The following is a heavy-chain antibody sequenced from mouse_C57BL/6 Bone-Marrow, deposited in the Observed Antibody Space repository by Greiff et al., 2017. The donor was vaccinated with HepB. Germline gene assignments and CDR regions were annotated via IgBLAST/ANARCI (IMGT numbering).Heavy chain of an antibody. CDR3: ANKFITTVVAPRYFDV. Sequence: VQLQQSGAELVKPGASVKLSCTASGFNIKDYYMHWVKQRTEQGLEWIGRIDPEDGETKYAPKFQGKATITADTSSSTAYMQLSSLTSEDSAVYYCANKFITTVVAPRYFDVWGTGTTVTVSS. J-gene: IGHJ1*03. V-gene: IGHV14-2*01. CDR2: IDPEDGET. D-gene: IGHD1-1*01. CDR1: GFNIKDYY.